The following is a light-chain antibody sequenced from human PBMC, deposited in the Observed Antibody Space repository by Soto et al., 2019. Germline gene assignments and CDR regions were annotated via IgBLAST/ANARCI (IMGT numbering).Light chain of an antibody. Sequence: DIQMTQSPSSLAASVGDRVTITCQASQDISNYLNWYQQKLGKAPKLLIYDASNLETGVPSRFIGSGSGTYFTFTISSLQPEDIATYDCQQYSHLITFGQGTRLEIK. CDR1: QDISNY. V-gene: IGKV1-33*01. CDR3: QQYSHLIT. CDR2: DAS. J-gene: IGKJ5*01.